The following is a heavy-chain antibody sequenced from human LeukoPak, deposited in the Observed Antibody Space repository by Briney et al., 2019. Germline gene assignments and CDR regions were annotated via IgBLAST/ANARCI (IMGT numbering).Heavy chain of an antibody. D-gene: IGHD3-10*01. CDR3: ARDRYYGSGSDVRLDP. J-gene: IGHJ5*02. CDR2: INHSGST. Sequence: SETLSLTCAVYGGSFSGYYWSWIRQPPGKGLEWIGEINHSGSTNYNPSLKSRVTISVDTSKNQFSLKLSSVTAADTAVYYCARDRYYGSGSDVRLDPWGQGTLVTVSS. CDR1: GGSFSGYY. V-gene: IGHV4-34*01.